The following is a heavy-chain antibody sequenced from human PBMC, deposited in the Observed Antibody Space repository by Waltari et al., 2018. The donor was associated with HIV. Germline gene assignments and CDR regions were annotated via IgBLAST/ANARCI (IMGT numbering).Heavy chain of an antibody. Sequence: QVQLQQWGAGLLKPSATLSLPRAVYGGSSSGYYWRWLRQPLGKGLEWIGEINHSGSTNYNPSLKSLVTISVDTSKNQFSLKLSSVTAADTAVYYCASNDYYDSSAPWAFDIWGQGTMVTVSS. CDR3: ASNDYYDSSAPWAFDI. D-gene: IGHD3-22*01. CDR1: GGSSSGYY. CDR2: INHSGST. V-gene: IGHV4-34*01. J-gene: IGHJ3*02.